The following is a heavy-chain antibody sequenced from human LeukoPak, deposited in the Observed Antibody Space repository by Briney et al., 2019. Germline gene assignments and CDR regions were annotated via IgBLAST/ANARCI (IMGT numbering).Heavy chain of an antibody. J-gene: IGHJ4*02. V-gene: IGHV4-4*09. CDR3: ARAGGSGSYIN. CDR2: IYTSGST. Sequence: PSETLSLTCTVSGGSISSYYWSWIRQPPGKGLEWIGFIYTSGSTNYSPSLKSRVTISVDTSKNQFSLKLSSVTAADTAVHYCARAGGSGSYINWGQGTLVTVSS. D-gene: IGHD3-10*01. CDR1: GGSISSYY.